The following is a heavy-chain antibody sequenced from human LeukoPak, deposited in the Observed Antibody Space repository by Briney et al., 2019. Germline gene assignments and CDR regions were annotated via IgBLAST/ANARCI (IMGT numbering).Heavy chain of an antibody. CDR3: ARERLRLNWFDP. D-gene: IGHD4-17*01. Sequence: GGSLRLSCAASGFTFSSYAMHWVRQAPGKGLEWVAVISYDGSNKYYADSVKGRFTISRDNSKNTLYLQMNSLRAEDTAVYCCARERLRLNWFDPWGQGTLVTVSS. CDR2: ISYDGSNK. V-gene: IGHV3-30-3*01. J-gene: IGHJ5*02. CDR1: GFTFSSYA.